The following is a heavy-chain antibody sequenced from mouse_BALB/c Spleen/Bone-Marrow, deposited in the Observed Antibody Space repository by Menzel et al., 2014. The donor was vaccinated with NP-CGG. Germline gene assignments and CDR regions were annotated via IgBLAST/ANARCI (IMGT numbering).Heavy chain of an antibody. D-gene: IGHD2-4*01. CDR3: TRAMITRAWFAY. Sequence: EVQLQQSGTVLARPGASVKMSCKASGYTFTSYWMHWVKQRPGQGLEWIGAIYPGNSDTSYSQEFKGKAKLTAVTSTSTAYMELSSLTNEDSAVYYCTRAMITRAWFAYWGQGTLVTVSA. V-gene: IGHV1-5*01. J-gene: IGHJ3*01. CDR1: GYTFTSYW. CDR2: IYPGNSDT.